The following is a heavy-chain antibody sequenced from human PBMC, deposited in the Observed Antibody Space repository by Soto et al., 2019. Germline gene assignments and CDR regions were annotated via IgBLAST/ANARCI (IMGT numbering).Heavy chain of an antibody. CDR2: ISANSGNT. CDR1: GFIFNNYA. CDR3: ARGVRYFDWLLDY. D-gene: IGHD3-9*01. Sequence: ASVKVSCKAFGFIFNNYAISWVRQAPGQGLEWMGWISANSGNTNYAQKLQGRVTMTTDTSTSTAYMELRSLRSEDTAVYYCARGVRYFDWLLDYWGQGTLVTVSS. J-gene: IGHJ4*02. V-gene: IGHV1-18*04.